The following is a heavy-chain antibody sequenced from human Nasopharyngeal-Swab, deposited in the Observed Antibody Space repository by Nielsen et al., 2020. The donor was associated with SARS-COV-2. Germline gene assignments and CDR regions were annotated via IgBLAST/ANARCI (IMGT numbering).Heavy chain of an antibody. Sequence: KVSCKGSGYSFTSYWIGWVRQMPGKGLEWMGIIYPGDSDTRYSPSFQGQVTISADKSISTAYQQWSSLKASDTAMYYCARQSSSSSSDWFDPWGQGTLVTVSS. CDR2: IYPGDSDT. V-gene: IGHV5-51*01. D-gene: IGHD6-6*01. CDR3: ARQSSSSSSDWFDP. J-gene: IGHJ5*02. CDR1: GYSFTSYW.